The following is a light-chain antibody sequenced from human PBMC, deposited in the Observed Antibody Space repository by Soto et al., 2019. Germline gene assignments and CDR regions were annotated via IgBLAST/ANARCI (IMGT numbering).Light chain of an antibody. Sequence: EIVLTQSPGTLSLSPGERATLSCRASQSVSSSYLAWYQQKPGQAPRLLIYGASSRATCIPDRFGGSGSGTDFTLTISRLEPEDVAVYYCQQYGSSPPFTFGQGTKVDIK. J-gene: IGKJ1*01. CDR2: GAS. V-gene: IGKV3-20*01. CDR1: QSVSSSY. CDR3: QQYGSSPPFT.